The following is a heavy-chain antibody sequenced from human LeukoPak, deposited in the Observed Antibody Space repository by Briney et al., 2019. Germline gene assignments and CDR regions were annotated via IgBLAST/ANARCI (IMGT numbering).Heavy chain of an antibody. CDR3: VRQGFDH. V-gene: IGHV3-7*01. CDR2: INEDGSDK. J-gene: IGHJ4*02. CDR1: GFTFSNYR. Sequence: GGSLRLSCAASGFTFSNYRMIWVRQAPGKGLEGLANINEDGSDKYYVDSVKGRFTISRDNGKNLLWLQMSSLRVEDTSIYYCVRQGFDHGGQGTLVTVSS.